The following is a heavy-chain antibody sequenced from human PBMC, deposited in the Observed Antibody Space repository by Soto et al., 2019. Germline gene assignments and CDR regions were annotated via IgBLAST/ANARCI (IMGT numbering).Heavy chain of an antibody. J-gene: IGHJ6*02. CDR2: IFYSGTT. CDR1: GDSISSADYY. V-gene: IGHV4-30-4*01. CDR3: ARDLWVEPELYYYGMDV. Sequence: KTSETLSLTCTVSGDSISSADYYWSWIRQTPGKGLEWIGHIFYSGTTYYNPSLKSRRTISVDTSKNHFSLRLTSVTAADTAVYYCARDLWVEPELYYYGMDVWGQGTTVTVSS. D-gene: IGHD1-1*01.